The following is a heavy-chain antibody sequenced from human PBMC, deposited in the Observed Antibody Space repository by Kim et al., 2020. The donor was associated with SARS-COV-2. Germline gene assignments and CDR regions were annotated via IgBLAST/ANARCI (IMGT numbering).Heavy chain of an antibody. Sequence: YTGGRTNYNPSLQSRVTMSVDMSKNQFSLKRSSVTAADTAVYYCASALGHWGQGTLVTVSS. D-gene: IGHD3-16*02. CDR3: ASALGH. V-gene: IGHV4-4*07. CDR2: YTGGRT. J-gene: IGHJ4*02.